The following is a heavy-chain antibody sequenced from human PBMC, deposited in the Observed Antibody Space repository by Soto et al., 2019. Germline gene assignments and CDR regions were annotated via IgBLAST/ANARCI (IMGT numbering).Heavy chain of an antibody. D-gene: IGHD6-13*01. Sequence: SVKVSCKASGGTFSSYTISWVRQAPGQGLEWMGRIIPILGIANYAQKFQGRVTITADKSTSTAYMELSSLRSEDTAVYYCARASIAAAGRPFDYWGQGTLVTVSS. CDR2: IIPILGIA. V-gene: IGHV1-69*02. J-gene: IGHJ4*02. CDR1: GGTFSSYT. CDR3: ARASIAAAGRPFDY.